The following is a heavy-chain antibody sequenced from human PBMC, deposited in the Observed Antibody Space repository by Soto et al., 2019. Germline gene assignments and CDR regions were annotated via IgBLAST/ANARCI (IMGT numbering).Heavy chain of an antibody. J-gene: IGHJ3*02. CDR3: ARVVDGTTPRGAFDI. CDR1: GGSISSGGYS. D-gene: IGHD1-7*01. CDR2: IYHSGST. Sequence: SETLSLTCAVSGGSISSGGYSWSWIRQPPGKGLEWIGYIYHSGSTYYNPSLKSRVTISVDRSKNQFSLKLSSVTAADTAVCYCARVVDGTTPRGAFDIWGQGTMVTV. V-gene: IGHV4-30-2*01.